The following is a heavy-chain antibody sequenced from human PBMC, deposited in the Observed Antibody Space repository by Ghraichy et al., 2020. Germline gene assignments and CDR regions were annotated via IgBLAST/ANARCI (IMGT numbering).Heavy chain of an antibody. V-gene: IGHV3-23*01. CDR1: GFTFSSYT. D-gene: IGHD1-26*01. CDR2: IRGGGDGT. CDR3: AKNALRSHDY. Sequence: GGSLRLSCAASGFTFSSYTMNWVRQAPGKGLEWVSAIRGGGDGTFYADSVKGRFTISRDNSKNTLYLQMNSLRAEDTAVYYCAKNALRSHDYWGQGTLVTVSS. J-gene: IGHJ4*02.